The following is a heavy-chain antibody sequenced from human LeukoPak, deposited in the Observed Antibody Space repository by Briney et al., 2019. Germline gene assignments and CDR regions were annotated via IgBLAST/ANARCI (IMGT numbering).Heavy chain of an antibody. D-gene: IGHD2-8*01. Sequence: KVSCKASGYTFTSYWIGWVRQMPGKGLEWMGIIYTDDSDTKYSPSFQGQVTISADKSISTAYLQWSSLKASDTAMYYCARLAFCTNAVCFSNYYYSMDVWGRGTTVTVSS. V-gene: IGHV5-51*01. CDR1: GYTFTSYW. J-gene: IGHJ6*03. CDR2: IYTDDSDT. CDR3: ARLAFCTNAVCFSNYYYSMDV.